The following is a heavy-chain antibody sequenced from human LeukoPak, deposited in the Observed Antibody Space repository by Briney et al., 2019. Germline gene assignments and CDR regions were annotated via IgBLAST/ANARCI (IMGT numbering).Heavy chain of an antibody. CDR1: GFTFSNYE. Sequence: PGGSLRLSCAASGFTFSNYEMNWVRQAPGKGLESVAYISSSGSITYYADSVKGRFTISRDNANNSLSLLMNSPRAEDTAVYYCARDKASPFTYYGMDVWGQGTTVTVSS. CDR2: ISSSGSIT. J-gene: IGHJ6*02. V-gene: IGHV3-48*03. CDR3: ARDKASPFTYYGMDV. D-gene: IGHD6-6*01.